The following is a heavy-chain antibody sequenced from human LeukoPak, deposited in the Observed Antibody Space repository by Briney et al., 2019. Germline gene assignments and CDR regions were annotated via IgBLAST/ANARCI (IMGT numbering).Heavy chain of an antibody. CDR2: IYSGGDT. CDR1: GFTVSSNY. Sequence: GGSLRLSCAASGFTVSSNYMSWVRQAPGKGLEWVSVIYSGGDTYYADSVKGRFTISRDNSKNRQYLQMNSLRAEDTAVYYCARDYDSSEDGMDVWGQGTTVTVSS. CDR3: ARDYDSSEDGMDV. D-gene: IGHD3-22*01. V-gene: IGHV3-66*01. J-gene: IGHJ6*02.